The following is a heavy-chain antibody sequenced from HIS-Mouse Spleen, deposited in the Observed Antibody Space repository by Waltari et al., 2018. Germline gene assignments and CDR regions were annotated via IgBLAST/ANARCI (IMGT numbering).Heavy chain of an antibody. Sequence: EVQLVESGGGLVQPGGSLRLSCAASGFTFSSYWLHWVRQAPGKGLVWVSRINSDGSSTSYADSVKGRFTISRDNAKNTLYLQMNSLRAEDTAVCYCARDLELDAFDIWGQGTMVTVSS. V-gene: IGHV3-74*01. CDR2: INSDGSST. CDR1: GFTFSSYW. J-gene: IGHJ3*02. CDR3: ARDLELDAFDI. D-gene: IGHD1-1*01.